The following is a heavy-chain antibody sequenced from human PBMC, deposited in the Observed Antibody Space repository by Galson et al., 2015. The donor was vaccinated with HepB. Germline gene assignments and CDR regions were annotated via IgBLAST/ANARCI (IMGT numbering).Heavy chain of an antibody. V-gene: IGHV3-73*01. CDR1: GLTFSSYW. Sequence: SLRLSCAASGLTFSSYWMHWVHRAPGRGLEWVGHVSSRAHSYSTDYAESVKGRFTISRDDSTNTAYLHLKSLKIEDTAFYYCTAKLDTAASFDDWGQGTLVTVSS. J-gene: IGHJ4*02. CDR3: TAKLDTAASFDD. D-gene: IGHD5-18*01. CDR2: VSSRAHSYST.